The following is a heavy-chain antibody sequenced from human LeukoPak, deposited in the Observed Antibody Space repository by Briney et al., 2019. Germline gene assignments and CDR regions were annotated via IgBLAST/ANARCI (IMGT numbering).Heavy chain of an antibody. Sequence: ASVKVSCKVSGYTLTELSMHWVRQAPGKGLEWMGGFDPEDGETIYAQKFQGRVTMTEDTSTDTAYMELSSLRSEDTAVYYCASGLTYCGGDCYTNWGQGTLVTVSS. V-gene: IGHV1-24*01. CDR2: FDPEDGET. CDR1: GYTLTELS. D-gene: IGHD2-21*02. CDR3: ASGLTYCGGDCYTN. J-gene: IGHJ4*02.